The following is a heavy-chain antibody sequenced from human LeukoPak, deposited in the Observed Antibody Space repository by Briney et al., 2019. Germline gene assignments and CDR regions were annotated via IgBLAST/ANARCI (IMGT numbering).Heavy chain of an antibody. CDR2: ISGSGGST. CDR3: AKRDSGSHYVDY. D-gene: IGHD1-26*01. Sequence: GGSLRLSCAASGFTFSSYAMSWVRQAPGKGLEWASAISGSGGSTYYADSVKGRFTISRDNSKNTLYLQMNSLRAKDTAVYYCAKRDSGSHYVDYWGQGTLVTVSS. J-gene: IGHJ4*02. V-gene: IGHV3-23*01. CDR1: GFTFSSYA.